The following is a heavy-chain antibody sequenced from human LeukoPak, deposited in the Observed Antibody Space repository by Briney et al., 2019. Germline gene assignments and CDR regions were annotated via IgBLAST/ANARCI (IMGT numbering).Heavy chain of an antibody. CDR2: IIPILGIA. D-gene: IGHD5-24*01. CDR3: ARAVEMATSWFDP. CDR1: GYTFTSYG. V-gene: IGHV1-69*04. Sequence: GASVKVSCKASGYTFTSYGISWVRQAPGQGLEWMGRIIPILGIANYAQKFQGRVTITADKSTSTAYMELSSLRSEDTAVYYCARAVEMATSWFDPWGQGTLVTVSS. J-gene: IGHJ5*02.